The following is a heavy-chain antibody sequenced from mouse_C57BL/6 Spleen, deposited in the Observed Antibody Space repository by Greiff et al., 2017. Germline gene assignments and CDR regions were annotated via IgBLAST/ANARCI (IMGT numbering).Heavy chain of an antibody. CDR2: IDPSDSAT. Sequence: QVQLQQPGAELVRPGSSVKLSCKASGYTFTSYWMHWVKQRPIQGLEWIGNIDPSDSATHYNQKFKDKATLTVDKSSSTAYMQLSSLTSEDSAVYYCARPYGNSLGYFDVWGTGTTVTVSS. J-gene: IGHJ1*03. D-gene: IGHD2-1*01. CDR1: GYTFTSYW. V-gene: IGHV1-52*01. CDR3: ARPYGNSLGYFDV.